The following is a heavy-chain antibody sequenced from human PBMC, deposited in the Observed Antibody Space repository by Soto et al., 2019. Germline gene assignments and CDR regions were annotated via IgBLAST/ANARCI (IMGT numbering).Heavy chain of an antibody. D-gene: IGHD1-26*01. J-gene: IGHJ5*02. CDR2: ISHDGKNK. Sequence: GGSLRLSCAASGLIFSNYGMHWGRQAPGKGLEWVALISHDGKNKYYADSVQGRFTISRDNSKNTLYLQMNSLRGDDTAVYYCAKDRPVKARSGSLSSWGQGTLVTVS. V-gene: IGHV3-30*18. CDR3: AKDRPVKARSGSLSS. CDR1: GLIFSNYG.